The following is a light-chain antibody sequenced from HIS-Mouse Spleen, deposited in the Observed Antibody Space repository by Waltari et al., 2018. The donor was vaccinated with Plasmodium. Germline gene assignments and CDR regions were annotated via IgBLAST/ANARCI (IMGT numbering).Light chain of an antibody. V-gene: IGLV3-21*03. J-gene: IGLJ2*01. CDR2: DDS. CDR3: QVWDSSSDHVV. Sequence: SYVLTQPPSVSVAPGKTASIPCGGNNIGSKSMHWYQQKPSQAPVLSVYDDSDRPSGIPERFSGANSGNTATLTISRVEAGDEADYYCQVWDSSSDHVVFGGGTKLTVL. CDR1: NIGSKS.